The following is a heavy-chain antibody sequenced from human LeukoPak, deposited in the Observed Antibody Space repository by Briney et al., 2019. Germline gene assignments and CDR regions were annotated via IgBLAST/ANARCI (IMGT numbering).Heavy chain of an antibody. J-gene: IGHJ4*02. CDR3: ARDVRWSEHYYDYVWGSYPQYYFDY. V-gene: IGHV1-2*02. D-gene: IGHD3-16*02. Sequence: ASVKVSCKASGYTFSNHDINWVRQAPGQGLEWMGWINPNSGGTNYAQKFQGRVTMTRDTSISTAYMGLSRLRSDDTAVYYCARDVRWSEHYYDYVWGSYPQYYFDYWGQGTLVTVSS. CDR2: INPNSGGT. CDR1: GYTFSNHD.